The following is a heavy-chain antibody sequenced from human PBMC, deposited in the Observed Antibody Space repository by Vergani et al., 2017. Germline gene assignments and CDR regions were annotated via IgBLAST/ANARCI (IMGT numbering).Heavy chain of an antibody. D-gene: IGHD5-12*01. V-gene: IGHV3-21*01. CDR1: GFTFSSYS. Sequence: EVQLVESGGGLVKPGGSLRLSCAASGFTFSSYSVNWVRQAPGKGLEWVSYISSSSSYIYYADSVKGRFNISRDNAKNSLYLQMNSLRAEDTAVYYCARDSRPYSGYDSGGDLYYYDYGMDVWGQGTTVTVSS. CDR2: ISSSSSYI. J-gene: IGHJ6*02. CDR3: ARDSRPYSGYDSGGDLYYYDYGMDV.